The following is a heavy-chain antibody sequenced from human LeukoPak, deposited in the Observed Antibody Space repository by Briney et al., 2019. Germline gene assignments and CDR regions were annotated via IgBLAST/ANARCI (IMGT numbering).Heavy chain of an antibody. D-gene: IGHD3-9*01. CDR1: GYTFTSYG. J-gene: IGHJ4*02. Sequence: ASVKVSCKASGYTFTSYGISWVRQAPGQGLEWMGWISAYNGNTNYAQKLQGRVTMTTDTSTSTAYMELRSLRSDDTAVYHCARDIHALRYFDWLSPFDYWGQGTLVTVSS. CDR2: ISAYNGNT. CDR3: ARDIHALRYFDWLSPFDY. V-gene: IGHV1-18*04.